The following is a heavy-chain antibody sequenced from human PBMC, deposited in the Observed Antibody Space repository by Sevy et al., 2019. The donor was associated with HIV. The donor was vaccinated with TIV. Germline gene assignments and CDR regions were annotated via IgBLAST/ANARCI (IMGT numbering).Heavy chain of an antibody. J-gene: IGHJ4*02. D-gene: IGHD3-10*01. CDR3: GRSTGWCGELT. CDR1: RGSIRHADSY. V-gene: IGHV4-30-4*01. Sequence: SETLSLTCTVSRGSIRHADSYWNWIRQPPGKGLEWIGYVYYSGITYYNPSLRSRFSISVDTSQNQFSLQVTSVTAADSAMYYCGRSTGWCGELTWGQGTPVTVSS. CDR2: VYYSGIT.